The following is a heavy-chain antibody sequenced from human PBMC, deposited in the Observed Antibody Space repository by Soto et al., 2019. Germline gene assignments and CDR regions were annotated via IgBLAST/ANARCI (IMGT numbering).Heavy chain of an antibody. Sequence: QVQLVESGGGVVQPGRSLRLSCAASGFTFSSYAMHWVRQAPGKGLEWVAVISYDGSNKYYADSVKGRFTISRDNSKNTLYLQMNSLRAEDTAVYYCARDYGDQAIDYWRQGTLVTVSS. CDR1: GFTFSSYA. J-gene: IGHJ4*02. CDR3: ARDYGDQAIDY. D-gene: IGHD4-17*01. V-gene: IGHV3-30-3*01. CDR2: ISYDGSNK.